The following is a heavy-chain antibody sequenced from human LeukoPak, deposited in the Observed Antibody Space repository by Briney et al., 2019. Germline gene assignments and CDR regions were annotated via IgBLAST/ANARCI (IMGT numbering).Heavy chain of an antibody. V-gene: IGHV4-59*01. J-gene: IGHJ4*02. D-gene: IGHD4-11*01. Sequence: SETLSLTCTVSGGPISSYYWSWIRQPPGKGLEWIGYIYYSGSTNYNPSLKSRVTISLDTSKNQFSLKLTSLTAADTAVYYCARATTTYYFDSWGQGILVTVSS. CDR1: GGPISSYY. CDR2: IYYSGST. CDR3: ARATTTYYFDS.